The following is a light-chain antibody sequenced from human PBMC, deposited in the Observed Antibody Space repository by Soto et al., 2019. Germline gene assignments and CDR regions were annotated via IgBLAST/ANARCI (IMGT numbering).Light chain of an antibody. CDR2: QTS. CDR3: QQYYIYPPA. Sequence: DIQMTQSPSTLSASVGDRVTITCRASQNVRIYLAWYQQKPGKAPKLLIYQTSSLQSGVPSRFSGSESETEFTLAISSLQPEDFATYFCQQYYIYPPAFGLATKVEIK. J-gene: IGKJ3*01. CDR1: QNVRIY. V-gene: IGKV1-5*03.